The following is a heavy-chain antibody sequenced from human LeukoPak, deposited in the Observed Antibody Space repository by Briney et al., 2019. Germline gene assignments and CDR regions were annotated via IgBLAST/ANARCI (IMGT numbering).Heavy chain of an antibody. V-gene: IGHV4-39*01. D-gene: IGHD3-16*01. CDR1: GGSISSSSYY. CDR2: IYYSGST. J-gene: IGHJ4*02. CDR3: ARRGDDDY. Sequence: PSETLSLTCTVSGGSISSSSYYWGWIRQPPGKELEWIGSIYYSGSTYYNPSLKSRVTISVDTSKNQFSLKLSSVTAADTAVYYCARRGDDDYWGQGTLVTVSS.